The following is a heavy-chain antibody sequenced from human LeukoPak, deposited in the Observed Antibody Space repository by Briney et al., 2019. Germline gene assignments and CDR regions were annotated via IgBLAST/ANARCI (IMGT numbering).Heavy chain of an antibody. D-gene: IGHD6-19*01. CDR1: GGSFSGYY. Sequence: SETLSLTCAVYGGSFSGYYWSWIRQPPGKGLEWIGEINHSGSTNYNPSLKSRVTISIDTSKNQFSLELSSVTAADTAVYYCGRAHSSGWFSFDYWGQGTLVTVSS. CDR3: GRAHSSGWFSFDY. J-gene: IGHJ4*02. CDR2: INHSGST. V-gene: IGHV4-34*01.